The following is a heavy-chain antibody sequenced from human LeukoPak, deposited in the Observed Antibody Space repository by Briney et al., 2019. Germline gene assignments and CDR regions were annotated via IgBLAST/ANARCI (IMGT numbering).Heavy chain of an antibody. Sequence: GGYLRLSCAASGFTFSGYWMNWVRPGPGKGLEWVANIKKDGSEKYYVDSVKGRFTISRDNAKNSLYLQMNSLRAEDTAVYYCARDRYCSGGWGKGTLVTVSS. CDR2: IKKDGSEK. D-gene: IGHD2-15*01. CDR3: ARDRYCSGG. V-gene: IGHV3-7*01. CDR1: GFTFSGYW. J-gene: IGHJ4*02.